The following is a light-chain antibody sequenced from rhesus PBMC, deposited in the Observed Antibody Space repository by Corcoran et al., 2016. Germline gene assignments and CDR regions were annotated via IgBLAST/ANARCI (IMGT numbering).Light chain of an antibody. V-gene: IGKV3-42*01. CDR3: QQDYSWPPT. CDR1: QSVTSS. Sequence: EIVMTQSPATLSLSPGEGATLSCRASQSVTSSLAWYQQKPGQAPNLLNYGASSRAPGIPDRLSGSGSGTEFTLTISSLEAEDVGVYFCQQDYSWPPTFGGGTKVELK. J-gene: IGKJ4*01. CDR2: GAS.